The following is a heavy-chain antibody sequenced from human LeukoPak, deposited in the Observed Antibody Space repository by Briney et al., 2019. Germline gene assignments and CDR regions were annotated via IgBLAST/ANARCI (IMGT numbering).Heavy chain of an antibody. D-gene: IGHD2-15*01. V-gene: IGHV4-34*01. CDR2: INHSGST. CDR1: GGSFSGYY. Sequence: PSETLSLTCAVYGGSFSGYYWSWIRQPPGKGLEWIGEINHSGSTNYNPSLKSRVTISVDKSKNQFSLKLSSVTAADTAVYYCAREYCSGGSCYSHHDAFDIWGQGTMVTVSS. CDR3: AREYCSGGSCYSHHDAFDI. J-gene: IGHJ3*02.